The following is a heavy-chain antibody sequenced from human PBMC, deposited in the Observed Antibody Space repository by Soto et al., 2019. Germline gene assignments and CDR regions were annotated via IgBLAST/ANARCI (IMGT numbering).Heavy chain of an antibody. Sequence: EVPLVESGGGLVKPGGSLRLSCAASGFTFSNAWMNWVRQAPGKGMEWVGRIKTKSDGGTTDYTAPVKGRFTISRDDSKANLDLQMNSLMTEDTAVYYCTPNRQRGDDWGPGTLGTVSS. J-gene: IGHJ4*02. CDR3: TPNRQRGDD. CDR2: IKTKSDGGTT. D-gene: IGHD7-27*01. V-gene: IGHV3-15*07. CDR1: GFTFSNAW.